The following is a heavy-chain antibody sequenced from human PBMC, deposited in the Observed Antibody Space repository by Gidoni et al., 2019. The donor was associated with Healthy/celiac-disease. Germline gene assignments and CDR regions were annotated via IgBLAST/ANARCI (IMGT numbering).Heavy chain of an antibody. Sequence: QLQLQESGPGLVKPSETLSLTCTVSGGSISSSSYYWGWIRQPPGTGREWIGSIYYSGSTYYNPSLKSRVTISVDTSKNQFSLKLSSVTAADTAVYYCARLEYYFDYWGQGTLVTVSS. CDR3: ARLEYYFDY. J-gene: IGHJ4*02. CDR1: GGSISSSSYY. CDR2: IYYSGST. V-gene: IGHV4-39*01.